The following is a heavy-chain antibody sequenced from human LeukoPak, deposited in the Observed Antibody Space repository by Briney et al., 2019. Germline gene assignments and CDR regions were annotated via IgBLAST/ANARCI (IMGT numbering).Heavy chain of an antibody. Sequence: ASVKVSCKASGYTFTGYYMHWVRQAPGQGLEWMGWINPNSGGTNYAQKFQGRVTMTRNTSISTAYMELSSLRSEDTAVYYCASGRGTRKEDSSSWFPLDYWGQGTLVTVSS. CDR2: INPNSGGT. CDR1: GYTFTGYY. J-gene: IGHJ4*02. V-gene: IGHV1-2*02. D-gene: IGHD6-13*01. CDR3: ASGRGTRKEDSSSWFPLDY.